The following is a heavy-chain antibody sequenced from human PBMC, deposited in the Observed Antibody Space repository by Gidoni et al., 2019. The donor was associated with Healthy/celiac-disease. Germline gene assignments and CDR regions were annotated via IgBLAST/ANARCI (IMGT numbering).Heavy chain of an antibody. CDR1: GVTSSSYA. Sequence: EVQLLASGVGLVQPGGSLRLYCGASGVTSSSYARSWVRQAPGKGLEWVSAISGSGGSTYYADSVKGRFTISRDNSKNTLYLQMNSLRAEDTAVYYCAKAARKWEPSGYWGQGTLVTVSS. J-gene: IGHJ4*02. V-gene: IGHV3-23*01. CDR2: ISGSGGST. D-gene: IGHD1-26*01. CDR3: AKAARKWEPSGY.